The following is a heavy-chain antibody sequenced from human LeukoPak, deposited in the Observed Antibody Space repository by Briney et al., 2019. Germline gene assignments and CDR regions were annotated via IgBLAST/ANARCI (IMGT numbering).Heavy chain of an antibody. CDR1: GGSISSSNYY. Sequence: SETLSLTCTVSGGSISSSNYYWNWIRQPAGKGLEWIGRIYTSGSTKYNPSLKSRVTISVDTSKNQFSLKLSSVTAADTAVYYCAREYSSSGSIDYWGQGTLVTVSS. J-gene: IGHJ4*02. V-gene: IGHV4-61*02. CDR2: IYTSGST. CDR3: AREYSSSGSIDY. D-gene: IGHD6-6*01.